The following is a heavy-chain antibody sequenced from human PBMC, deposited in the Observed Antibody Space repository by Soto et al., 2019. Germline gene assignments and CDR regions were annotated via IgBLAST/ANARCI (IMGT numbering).Heavy chain of an antibody. CDR1: GGTFSSNA. V-gene: IGHV1-69*12. CDR2: SIPIFGTA. Sequence: QVQLVQSGAEVKKPGSSVKVSCKASGGTFSSNANSWVRQAPGEGLEWMRGSIPIFGTANYAQKFQGRVTITADESTSTAYMELSSLRSEDTAVYYCARDRLAGTFDYWGQGTLVTVSS. J-gene: IGHJ4*02. D-gene: IGHD6-19*01. CDR3: ARDRLAGTFDY.